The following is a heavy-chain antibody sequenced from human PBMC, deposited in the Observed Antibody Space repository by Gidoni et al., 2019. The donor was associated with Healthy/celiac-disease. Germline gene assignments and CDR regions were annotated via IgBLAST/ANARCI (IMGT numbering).Heavy chain of an antibody. CDR1: GYTFTGYY. V-gene: IGHV1-2*02. CDR3: ARDLENYYGSGSYPNWFDP. D-gene: IGHD3-10*01. CDR2: INPNSGGT. J-gene: IGHJ5*02. Sequence: QVQLVQSGAEVKKPGASVKVSCKASGYTFTGYYMHWVRQAPGQGLEWMGWINPNSGGTNYAQKFQGRVTMTRDTSISTAYMELSRLRSDDTAVYYCARDLENYYGSGSYPNWFDPWGQGTLVTVSS.